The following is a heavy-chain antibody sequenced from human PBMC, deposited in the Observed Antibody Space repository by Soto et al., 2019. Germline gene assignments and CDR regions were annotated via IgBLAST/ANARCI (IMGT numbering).Heavy chain of an antibody. J-gene: IGHJ6*02. CDR2: IIPIFGTA. CDR3: AYYYDSSGYWSHGMDV. D-gene: IGHD3-22*01. Sequence: ASVKVSCKASGGTFSSYAISWVRHAPGQGLEWMGGIIPIFGTANYAQKFQGRVTITADESTSTAYMELSSLRSEDTAVYYCAYYYDSSGYWSHGMDVWGQGTTVTVSS. V-gene: IGHV1-69*13. CDR1: GGTFSSYA.